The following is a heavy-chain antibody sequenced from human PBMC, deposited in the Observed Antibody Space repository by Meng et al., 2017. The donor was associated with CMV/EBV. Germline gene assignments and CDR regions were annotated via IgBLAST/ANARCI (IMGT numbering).Heavy chain of an antibody. Sequence: GESLKISCAASGFTFSSYSMSWVRQAPGKGLEWVSYISSSSSTIYYADSVKGRFTISRDNAKNSLYLQMNSLRAEDTAVYYCARGSSTSRTIAVAGGDYWGQGTLVTVSS. J-gene: IGHJ4*02. CDR3: ARGSSTSRTIAVAGGDY. CDR1: GFTFSSYS. V-gene: IGHV3-48*04. D-gene: IGHD6-19*01. CDR2: ISSSSSTI.